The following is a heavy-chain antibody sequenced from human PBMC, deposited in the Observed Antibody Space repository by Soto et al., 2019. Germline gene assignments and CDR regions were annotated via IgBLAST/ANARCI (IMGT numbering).Heavy chain of an antibody. CDR2: ISAYNGNT. Sequence: AAVKVSCKASGYTFTSYGISWVRQAPGQGLEWMGWISAYNGNTNYAQKLQGRVTMTTDTSTSTAYMELRSLRSDDTAVYYCPRPKGTIFGVVTPRGSNWVDPWGQGTLVTVSS. V-gene: IGHV1-18*01. J-gene: IGHJ5*02. D-gene: IGHD3-3*01. CDR3: PRPKGTIFGVVTPRGSNWVDP. CDR1: GYTFTSYG.